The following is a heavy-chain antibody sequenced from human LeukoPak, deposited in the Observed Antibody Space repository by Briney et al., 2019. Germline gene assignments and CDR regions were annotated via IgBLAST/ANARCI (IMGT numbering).Heavy chain of an antibody. CDR3: ASAAPDFWSGYYRFDYYYYYMDV. Sequence: SQTLSLTCTVSGGSISSGSYYWSWIRQPAGKGREWIGRIYTSVSTNYNPSPKSRVTISVDTSKNQFSLKLSSATAADTAVYYCASAAPDFWSGYYRFDYYYYYMDVWGKGTTVTVSS. CDR1: GGSISSGSYY. J-gene: IGHJ6*03. V-gene: IGHV4-61*02. CDR2: IYTSVST. D-gene: IGHD3-3*01.